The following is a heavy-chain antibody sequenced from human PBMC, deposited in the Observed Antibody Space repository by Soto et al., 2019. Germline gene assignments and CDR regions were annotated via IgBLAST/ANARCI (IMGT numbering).Heavy chain of an antibody. CDR2: IYYSGST. J-gene: IGHJ6*02. CDR1: GGSMNNFY. V-gene: IGHV4-59*01. CDR3: ARSPDRETGGYDYFDRNHYYYYGMDV. Sequence: TSETLSLTCTVSGGSMNNFYWSWIRQPPGKGLEWIGYIYYSGSTNYNPSLKSRVTISVDTSKNQFSLKLSSVTAADTAVYYCARSPDRETGGYDYFDRNHYYYYGMDVWGQGTTVTVSS. D-gene: IGHD5-12*01.